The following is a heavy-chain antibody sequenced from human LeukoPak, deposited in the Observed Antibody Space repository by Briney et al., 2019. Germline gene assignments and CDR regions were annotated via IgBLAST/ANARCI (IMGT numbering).Heavy chain of an antibody. V-gene: IGHV3-23*01. D-gene: IGHD6-13*01. CDR1: GFTFSSYA. CDR3: AKDGAAAGYYYYYYYMDV. Sequence: GGSLRLSCAASGFTFSSYAMSWVRQAPGKGLEWVSAISGSGGSTYYADSVKGRFTISRDNSKNTLYLQMNSLRAEDTAVYYCAKDGAAAGYYYYYYYMDVWGKGTTVTISS. J-gene: IGHJ6*03. CDR2: ISGSGGST.